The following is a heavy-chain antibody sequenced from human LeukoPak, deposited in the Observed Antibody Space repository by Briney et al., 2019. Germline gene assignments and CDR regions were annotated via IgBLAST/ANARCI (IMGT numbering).Heavy chain of an antibody. CDR2: IYHSGST. J-gene: IGHJ4*02. D-gene: IGHD3-3*01. CDR1: GVSISSGGYS. Sequence: SETLSLTCAVSGVSISSGGYSWSWIRQPPGKGLEWIGYIYHSGSTYYNPSLKSRVTISVDRSKNQFSLKLSSVTAADTAVYYCARGGLATVYYDFWSGYPYFDYWGQGTLVTVSS. CDR3: ARGGLATVYYDFWSGYPYFDY. V-gene: IGHV4-30-2*01.